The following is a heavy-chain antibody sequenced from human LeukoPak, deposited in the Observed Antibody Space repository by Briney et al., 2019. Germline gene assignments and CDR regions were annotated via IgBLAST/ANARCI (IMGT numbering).Heavy chain of an antibody. CDR1: GGSISSGGYY. CDR2: IYYSGST. Sequence: PSQTLSLTCTVSGGSISSGGYYWSWIRQHPGKGLEWIGYIYYSGSTNYNPSLKSRVTISVDTSKNQFSLKLSSVTAADTAVYYCASSSTSKYYYYYGMDVWGQGTTVTVSS. CDR3: ASSSTSKYYYYYGMDV. V-gene: IGHV4-31*03. D-gene: IGHD2-2*01. J-gene: IGHJ6*02.